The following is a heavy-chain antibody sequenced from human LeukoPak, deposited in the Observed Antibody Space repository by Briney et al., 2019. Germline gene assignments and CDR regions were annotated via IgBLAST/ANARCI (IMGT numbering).Heavy chain of an antibody. V-gene: IGHV3-11*01. CDR3: ARGGGSSSVGFDI. D-gene: IGHD6-6*01. CDR1: GFTFSDYY. J-gene: IGHJ3*02. Sequence: RTGGSLRLSCAASGFTFSDYYMSWLRQAPGKGLEWVSYISNSGSSTNYADSVRGRFTISRDNAKNSLDLQMSSLRADDAAVYYCARGGGSSSVGFDIWGQGTMVTVSS. CDR2: ISNSGSST.